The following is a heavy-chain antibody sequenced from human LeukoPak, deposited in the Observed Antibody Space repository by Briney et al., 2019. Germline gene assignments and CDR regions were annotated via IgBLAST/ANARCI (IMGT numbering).Heavy chain of an antibody. Sequence: GGSLRLSCEASGVTFSSYVMSWVRQAPGKGPERVSGISGSGDSTYYADSVKGRFTISRDNSKNTLYLQMNSLRAEDTAVYYCAKASQGSYYDFWSGYYTTEFDYWGQGTLVTVSS. J-gene: IGHJ4*02. CDR2: ISGSGDST. V-gene: IGHV3-23*01. D-gene: IGHD3-3*01. CDR1: GVTFSSYV. CDR3: AKASQGSYYDFWSGYYTTEFDY.